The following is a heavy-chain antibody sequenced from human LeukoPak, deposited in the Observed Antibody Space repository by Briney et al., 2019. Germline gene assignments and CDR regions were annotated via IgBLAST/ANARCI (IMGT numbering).Heavy chain of an antibody. V-gene: IGHV4-59*02. Sequence: SETLSLTCTVSGGSVSGHYWSWLRQSPGKGLEWIGYIYHSGFTDYNPSLRSRLSISVDTSRNQFSLQLTSATAADTAMYYCARDQRCSRYDGGCDQWYFDLWGRGTLVTVSS. CDR3: ARDQRCSRYDGGCDQWYFDL. D-gene: IGHD5-12*01. CDR2: IYHSGFT. CDR1: GGSVSGHY. J-gene: IGHJ2*01.